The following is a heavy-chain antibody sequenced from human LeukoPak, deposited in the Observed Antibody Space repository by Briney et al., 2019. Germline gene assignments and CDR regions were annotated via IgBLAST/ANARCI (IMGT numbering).Heavy chain of an antibody. Sequence: ASVKLSCKASAATFTSYAISWVRQAPGQGLEWMGGIITIFGTANYAQKFQGRVTITAAKSTNTAHMELNSLRSEDKAVEYCARAYELLRVWWLALGAFAPWGQGPLVTVSS. CDR3: ARAYELLRVWWLALGAFAP. CDR2: IITIFGTA. J-gene: IGHJ5*02. CDR1: AATFTSYA. D-gene: IGHD2-8*02. V-gene: IGHV1-69*06.